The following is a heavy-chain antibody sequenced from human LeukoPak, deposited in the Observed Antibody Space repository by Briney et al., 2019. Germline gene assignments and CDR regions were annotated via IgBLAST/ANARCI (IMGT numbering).Heavy chain of an antibody. V-gene: IGHV3-23*01. CDR1: GFTFTNYA. CDR2: ITGSGGKT. CDR3: AKGHYYDSSGYPLTMYDY. D-gene: IGHD3-22*01. Sequence: PGGSLRLSCEASGFTFTNYAMAWVRQGPGKGLEWVSGITGSGGKTYYADFVKGRFTISRDNSKNTLYLQMNSLRAEDTAVYYCAKGHYYDSSGYPLTMYDYWGQGTLVTVSS. J-gene: IGHJ4*02.